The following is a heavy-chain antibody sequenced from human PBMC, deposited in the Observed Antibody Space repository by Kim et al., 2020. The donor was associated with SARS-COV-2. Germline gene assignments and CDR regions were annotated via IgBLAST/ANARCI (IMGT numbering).Heavy chain of an antibody. CDR3: ARDKGGITGTWWPAYYYYGMDV. J-gene: IGHJ6*02. V-gene: IGHV1-46*01. D-gene: IGHD1-20*01. CDR1: GYTFTSYY. Sequence: ASVKVSCKASGYTFTSYYMHWVRQAPGQGLEWMGIINPSGGSTSYAQKFQGRVTMTRDTSTSTVYMELSSLRSEDTAVYYCARDKGGITGTWWPAYYYYGMDVWGQGTTVTVSS. CDR2: INPSGGST.